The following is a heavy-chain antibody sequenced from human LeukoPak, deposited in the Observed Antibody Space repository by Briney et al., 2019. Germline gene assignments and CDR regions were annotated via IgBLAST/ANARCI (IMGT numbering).Heavy chain of an antibody. J-gene: IGHJ4*02. D-gene: IGHD4-17*01. Sequence: GGSLRLSCAASGFTFSSYGMHWVRQAPGKGLEWVSFIRFDASNKYYTDSVKGRFTISRDNAKNSLYLHMYSLRAEDTAVYYCARDESFAGDYPYWGQGTLVTVSS. CDR2: IRFDASNK. CDR1: GFTFSSYG. CDR3: ARDESFAGDYPY. V-gene: IGHV3-30*02.